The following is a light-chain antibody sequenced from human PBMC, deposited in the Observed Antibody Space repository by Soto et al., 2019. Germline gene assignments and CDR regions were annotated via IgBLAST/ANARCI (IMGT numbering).Light chain of an antibody. CDR1: QTISSW. V-gene: IGKV1-5*03. Sequence: DIQMTQSPSTLSGSVGDRVTITCQASQTISSWLDWYQQKPGKAPKLLIYKASNLKSGVPSRFSGSGSGTDFTLTISCLQSEDIATYYCQQYYSHPQTFGQGTKVDIK. CDR2: KAS. CDR3: QQYYSHPQT. J-gene: IGKJ1*01.